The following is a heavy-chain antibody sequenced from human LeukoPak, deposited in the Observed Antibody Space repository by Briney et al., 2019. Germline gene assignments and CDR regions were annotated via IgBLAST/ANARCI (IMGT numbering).Heavy chain of an antibody. CDR2: ILYDGSNT. CDR1: GFTYSNFW. D-gene: IGHD3-22*01. CDR3: AKSTAYSISMIVVIKPMDA. Sequence: GSLRLSCAVSGFTYSNFWMSWVRQAPGKGLEWVAVILYDGSNTYYTDSVRGRFTISRDNSKNTLYLQMNSLRAEDTAVYYCAKSTAYSISMIVVIKPMDAWGQGTTVTVSS. J-gene: IGHJ6*02. V-gene: IGHV3-30*18.